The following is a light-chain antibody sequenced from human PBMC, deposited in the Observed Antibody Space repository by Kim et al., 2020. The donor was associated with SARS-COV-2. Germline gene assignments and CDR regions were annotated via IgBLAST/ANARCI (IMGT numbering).Light chain of an antibody. CDR3: QQYESFWYT. J-gene: IGKJ2*01. CDR2: DGS. CDR1: HSIRGW. Sequence: GDRVTITCRASHSIRGWLAWYQHKPEKAPKVLIYDGSTLESGVPSRFSGSGYGTEFTLTISGLQPDDFATYYCQQYESFWYTFGQGTTLEI. V-gene: IGKV1-5*01.